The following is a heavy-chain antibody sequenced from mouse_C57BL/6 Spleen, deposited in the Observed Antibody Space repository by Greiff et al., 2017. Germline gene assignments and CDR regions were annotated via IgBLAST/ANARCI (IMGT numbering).Heavy chain of an antibody. CDR3: AKSLYYYGSHAMDY. CDR2: IYPGDGDT. CDR1: GYAFSSSW. V-gene: IGHV1-82*01. D-gene: IGHD1-1*01. Sequence: VQLQQSGPELVKPGASVKISCKASGYAFSSSWMNWVKQRPGKGLEWIGRIYPGDGDTNYNGKFKGKATLTADKSSSTAYMQLSSLTSEDSAVYFCAKSLYYYGSHAMDYWGQGTSVTVSS. J-gene: IGHJ4*01.